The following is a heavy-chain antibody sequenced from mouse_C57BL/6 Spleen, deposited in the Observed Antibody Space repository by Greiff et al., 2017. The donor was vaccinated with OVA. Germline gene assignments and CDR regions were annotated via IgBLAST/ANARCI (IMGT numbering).Heavy chain of an antibody. CDR3: ARSLLYDYDVDYYAMDY. V-gene: IGHV1-39*01. CDR2: INPNYGTT. Sequence: VQLKQSGPELVKPGASVKISCKASGYSFTDYNMNWVKQSNGKSLEWIGVINPNYGTTSYNQKFKGKATLTVDQSSSTAYMQLNSLTSEDSAVYYCARSLLYDYDVDYYAMDYWGQGTSVTVSS. CDR1: GYSFTDYN. J-gene: IGHJ4*01. D-gene: IGHD2-4*01.